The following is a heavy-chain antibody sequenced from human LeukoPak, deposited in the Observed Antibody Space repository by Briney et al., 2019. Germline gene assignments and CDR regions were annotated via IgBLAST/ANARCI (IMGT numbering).Heavy chain of an antibody. CDR1: GFTVSSNY. J-gene: IGHJ4*02. D-gene: IGHD2-2*02. Sequence: RGSLRLSCAASGFTVSSNYMSWVRQAPGKGLEWVSVIYSGGNTYYADSVKGRFTISRDNSKNTLYLQMNSLRAEDTAVYYCARLSLYRYVLAPIDYWGQGTLVTVSS. V-gene: IGHV3-66*04. CDR3: ARLSLYRYVLAPIDY. CDR2: IYSGGNT.